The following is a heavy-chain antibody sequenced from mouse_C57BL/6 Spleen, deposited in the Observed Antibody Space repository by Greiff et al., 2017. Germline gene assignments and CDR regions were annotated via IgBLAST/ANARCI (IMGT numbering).Heavy chain of an antibody. V-gene: IGHV1-20*01. Sequence: DVKLQESGPELVKPGDSVKISCKASGYSFTGYFMNWVMQSHGKSLEWIGRINPYNGDTFYDQKFKGKATLTVDKSSSTAHMELRSLTSEDSAVYYCARWDRRYFDYWGQGTTLTVSS. CDR3: ARWDRRYFDY. CDR1: GYSFTGYF. J-gene: IGHJ2*01. CDR2: INPYNGDT. D-gene: IGHD4-1*01.